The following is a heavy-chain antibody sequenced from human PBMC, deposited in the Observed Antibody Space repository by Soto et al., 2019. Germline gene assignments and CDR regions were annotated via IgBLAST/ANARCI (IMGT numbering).Heavy chain of an antibody. Sequence: QVQLVQSGAEVKRPGASLKVSCKASGYTFTDYYIHCVRQAPGQGLEWLGWINPHSGDTNYAQNFQGRVTMTRDTSTGTAYMELSRLRSDDTAVYYCATGDSRAYLSLLSWGQGTPVTVSS. CDR2: INPHSGDT. D-gene: IGHD2-15*01. CDR3: ATGDSRAYLSLLS. J-gene: IGHJ5*02. V-gene: IGHV1-2*02. CDR1: GYTFTDYY.